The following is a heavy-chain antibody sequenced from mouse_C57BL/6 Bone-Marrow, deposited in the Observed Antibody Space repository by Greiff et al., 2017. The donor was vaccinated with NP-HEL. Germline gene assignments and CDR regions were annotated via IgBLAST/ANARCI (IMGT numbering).Heavy chain of an antibody. CDR3: ARSPAAIYYYGSSLSYYAMDY. CDR1: GYTFTSYG. V-gene: IGHV1-81*01. Sequence: QVQLQQSGAELARPGASVKLSCKASGYTFTSYGISWVKQRTGQGLEWIGEIYPRSGNTYYNEKFKGKATLTEDKSSSTAYMELRSLTSEDSAVYFCARSPAAIYYYGSSLSYYAMDYWGQGTSVTVSS. J-gene: IGHJ4*01. CDR2: IYPRSGNT. D-gene: IGHD1-1*01.